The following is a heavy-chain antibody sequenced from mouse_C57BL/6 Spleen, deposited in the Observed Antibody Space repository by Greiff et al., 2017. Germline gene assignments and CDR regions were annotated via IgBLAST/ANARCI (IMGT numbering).Heavy chain of an antibody. D-gene: IGHD4-1*01. V-gene: IGHV1-82*01. J-gene: IGHJ2*01. CDR2: IYPGDGDT. CDR1: GYAFSSSW. Sequence: QVQLKQSGPELVKPGASVKISCKASGYAFSSSWMNWVKQRPGKGLEWIGRIYPGDGDTNYNGKFKGKATLTADKSSSTAYMQLSSLTSEDSAVYFCARERELVHYFDYWGQGTTLTVSS. CDR3: ARERELVHYFDY.